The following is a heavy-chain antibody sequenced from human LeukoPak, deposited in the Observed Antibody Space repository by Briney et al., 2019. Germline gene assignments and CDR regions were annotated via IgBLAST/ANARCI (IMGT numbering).Heavy chain of an antibody. CDR1: GGSISSYY. CDR3: ARENYYGDYVKLFDY. V-gene: IGHV4-4*07. Sequence: PSETLSLTCTVSGGSISSYYWSWIRQPAGKGLEWIGRIYTSGSTNYSPSLKSRVTMSVDTSKNQFSLKLSSVTAADTAVYYCARENYYGDYVKLFDYWGQGTLVTVSS. J-gene: IGHJ4*02. CDR2: IYTSGST. D-gene: IGHD4-17*01.